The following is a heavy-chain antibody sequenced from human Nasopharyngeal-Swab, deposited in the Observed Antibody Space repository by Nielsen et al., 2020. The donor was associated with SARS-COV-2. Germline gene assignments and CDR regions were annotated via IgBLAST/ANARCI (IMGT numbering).Heavy chain of an antibody. V-gene: IGHV2-5*02. CDR3: AHLPKNYYYYYMDV. J-gene: IGHJ6*03. Sequence: SGPTLVKPTQTLTLTCTFSGFSLSTSGVGVGWIRQPPGKALEWLALIYLDDDKRYSPSLKSRLTITKDTSKNQVVLTMTNMDPVDTATYYCAHLPKNYYYYYMDVWGKGTTVTVSS. CDR2: IYLDDDK. CDR1: GFSLSTSGVG.